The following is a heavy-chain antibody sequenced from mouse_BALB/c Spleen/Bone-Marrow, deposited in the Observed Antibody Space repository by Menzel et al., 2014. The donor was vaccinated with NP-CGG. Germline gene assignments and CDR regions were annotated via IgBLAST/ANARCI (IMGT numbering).Heavy chain of an antibody. V-gene: IGHV1-80*01. CDR2: IYPGDGDT. CDR1: GYAFSSYW. Sequence: QVQLQQSGAELVRPGSSVKISCKASGYAFSSYWMNWVKRRPGQGLEWIGQIYPGDGDTNYNGKFKGKATLTADKSSSTAYMQLSSLTSEDSAVYFCARGPWFAYWGQGTLVTVSA. CDR3: ARGPWFAY. J-gene: IGHJ3*01.